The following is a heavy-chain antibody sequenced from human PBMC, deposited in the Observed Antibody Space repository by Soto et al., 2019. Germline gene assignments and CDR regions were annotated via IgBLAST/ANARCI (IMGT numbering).Heavy chain of an antibody. D-gene: IGHD6-19*01. Sequence: PSETLSLTCTVSGGSISSSSYYWGWIRQPPGKGLEWIGSIYYSGSTYYNPSLKSRVTISVDTSKNQFSLKLSSVTAADTAVYYCARLGVAGLNYFDYWGQGTLVTVSS. CDR2: IYYSGST. CDR3: ARLGVAGLNYFDY. J-gene: IGHJ4*02. V-gene: IGHV4-39*01. CDR1: GGSISSSSYY.